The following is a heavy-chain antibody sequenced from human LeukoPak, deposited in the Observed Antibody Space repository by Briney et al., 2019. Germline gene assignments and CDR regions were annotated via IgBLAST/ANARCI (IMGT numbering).Heavy chain of an antibody. CDR3: ARGTYYVDY. V-gene: IGHV3-74*01. Sequence: PGGSLRLSCAASESTFSSYWMHWVRQAPGKGLVWVSGINSDGSSTSYADSVKGRFTISRDNAKNTLYLRMNSLRAEDTAVYYCARGTYYVDYWGQGTLVTVSS. CDR1: ESTFSSYW. J-gene: IGHJ4*02. CDR2: INSDGSST. D-gene: IGHD3-16*01.